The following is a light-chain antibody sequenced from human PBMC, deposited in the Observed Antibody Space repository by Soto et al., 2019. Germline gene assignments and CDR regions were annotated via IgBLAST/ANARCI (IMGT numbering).Light chain of an antibody. CDR2: EVS. CDR3: TSYAGRNNWV. Sequence: QSVLTQPPSASGSPGQSVTISCTGTSSDVGGYNYVSWYQQHPGKAPKLMIYEVSKRPSGVPDRFSGSKSGNTASLTVSGLQAEDAADYYCTSYAGRNNWVFGGGTKLTVL. CDR1: SSDVGGYNY. V-gene: IGLV2-8*01. J-gene: IGLJ3*02.